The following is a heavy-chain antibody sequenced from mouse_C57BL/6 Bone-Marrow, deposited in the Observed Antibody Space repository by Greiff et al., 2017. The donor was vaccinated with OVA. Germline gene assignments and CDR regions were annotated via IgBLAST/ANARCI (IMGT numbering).Heavy chain of an antibody. V-gene: IGHV1-64*01. CDR3: ARDLIYYYGSSYGNAMDY. J-gene: IGHJ4*01. Sequence: QVQLQQPGAELVKPGASVKLSCKASGYTFTSYWMHWVKQRPGQGLEWIGMIHPNSGSTNYTEKFKSKATLTVDKSSSTAYMQLSSLTSEDSAVYYCARDLIYYYGSSYGNAMDYWGQGTSVTVSS. D-gene: IGHD1-1*01. CDR1: GYTFTSYW. CDR2: IHPNSGST.